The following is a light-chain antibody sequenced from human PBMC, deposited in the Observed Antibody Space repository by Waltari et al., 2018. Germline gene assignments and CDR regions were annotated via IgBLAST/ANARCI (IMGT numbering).Light chain of an antibody. J-gene: IGLJ3*02. CDR3: LLFYNGPRV. CDR1: TGTVTSGHF. V-gene: IGLV7-46*01. Sequence: QAVVTQEPSLIVSPGGTVTPTCGSSTGTVTSGHFPYWFQRKPGQGPTTLIYDASKKEAWTPARFSGSLLGGKAALTLSGAQPEDEAEYYCLLFYNGPRVFGGGTKLTVL. CDR2: DAS.